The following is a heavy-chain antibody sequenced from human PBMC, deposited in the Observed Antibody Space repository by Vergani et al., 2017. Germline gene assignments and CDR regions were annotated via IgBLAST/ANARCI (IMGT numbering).Heavy chain of an antibody. CDR1: GYTFTDYY. J-gene: IGHJ6*03. Sequence: QVQLVQSGAEVKKPGASVKVSCKASGYTFTDYYMYWVRQAPGQGLEWMGWINPNRGGTNYAQKFQERVTITRDMSTSTAYMELSSLRSEDTAVYYCAADQGYSYGLPYYMDVWGKGTTVTVSS. CDR2: INPNRGGT. CDR3: AADQGYSYGLPYYMDV. D-gene: IGHD5-18*01. V-gene: IGHV1-2*02.